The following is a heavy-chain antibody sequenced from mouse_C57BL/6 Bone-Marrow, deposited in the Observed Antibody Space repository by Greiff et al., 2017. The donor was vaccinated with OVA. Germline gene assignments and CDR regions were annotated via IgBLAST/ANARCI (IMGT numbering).Heavy chain of an antibody. CDR1: GYTFTSYW. Sequence: QVQLQQPGAELVKPGASVKVSCKASGYTFTSYWMHWVKQRPGQGLEWIGRIHPSDSDTNYNQKFKGKATLTVDTSSSTAYLQLRSLTSEDSAVYEGAVYDYYDTHWDFDVWGTGTTVTVSS. CDR2: IHPSDSDT. D-gene: IGHD1-1*01. CDR3: AVYDYYDTHWDFDV. J-gene: IGHJ1*03. V-gene: IGHV1-74*01.